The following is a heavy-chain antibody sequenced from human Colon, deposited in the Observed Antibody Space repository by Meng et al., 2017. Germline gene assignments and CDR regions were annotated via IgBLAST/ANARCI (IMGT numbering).Heavy chain of an antibody. D-gene: IGHD1-26*01. Sequence: VYLAASGTVPVGASDPVSLTCIISVGSVSSGSHYWTWVRQPPGKGLEWIGYIDYSRSINYYPSLKSRVTMSVDTSKNQFSLNLSSVTAADTAVYYCAGGPWELDYWGQGTLVTVSS. CDR1: VGSVSSGSHY. V-gene: IGHV4-61*01. J-gene: IGHJ4*02. CDR2: IDYSRSI. CDR3: AGGPWELDY.